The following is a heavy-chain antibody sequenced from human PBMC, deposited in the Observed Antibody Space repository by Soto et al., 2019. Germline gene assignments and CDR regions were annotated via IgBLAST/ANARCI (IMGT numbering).Heavy chain of an antibody. D-gene: IGHD2-15*01. V-gene: IGHV4-30-4*01. J-gene: IGHJ5*02. CDR3: ARAMELLDKFNWFDP. Sequence: QVQLQESGPGLVKPSQTLSLTCTVSGGSISSGDYYWSWIRQPPGKGLEWIGYIYYSGSTYYNPSLTSRVTISVDTSKNQFSLKLSSVTAADTAVYYCARAMELLDKFNWFDPWGQGTLVTVSS. CDR2: IYYSGST. CDR1: GGSISSGDYY.